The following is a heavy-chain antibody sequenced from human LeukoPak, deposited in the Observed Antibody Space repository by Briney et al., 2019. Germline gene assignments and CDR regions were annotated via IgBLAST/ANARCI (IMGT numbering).Heavy chain of an antibody. D-gene: IGHD6-19*01. J-gene: IGHJ6*03. CDR2: MNPNSGNT. Sequence: VKVSCKPSGYTFPSYDINWVRQATGQGLEWMGWMNPNSGNTGYAQKFQGRVTMTRNNSISTAYMELSSLRSEDTAVYYCARDLRYSSGWSASGMDVWGKGTTVTISS. CDR1: GYTFPSYD. V-gene: IGHV1-8*01. CDR3: ARDLRYSSGWSASGMDV.